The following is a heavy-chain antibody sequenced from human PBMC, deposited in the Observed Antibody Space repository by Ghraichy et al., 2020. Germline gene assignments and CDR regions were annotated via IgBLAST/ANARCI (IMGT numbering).Heavy chain of an antibody. Sequence: GESLNISCAASGFTFNNYAMSWVRQAPGTGLEWVSSISGSGSSTYYADSVKGRFIISRDNSKNTLSMRMDSLSAEDTAVYYCAKDQVIVVVPANAFDIWGQGTVVIVSS. J-gene: IGHJ3*02. D-gene: IGHD2-2*01. CDR1: GFTFNNYA. V-gene: IGHV3-23*01. CDR3: AKDQVIVVVPANAFDI. CDR2: ISGSGSST.